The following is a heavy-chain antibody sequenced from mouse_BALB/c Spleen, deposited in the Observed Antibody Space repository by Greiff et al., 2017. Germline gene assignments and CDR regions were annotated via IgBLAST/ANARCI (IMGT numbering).Heavy chain of an antibody. V-gene: IGHV1-18*01. CDR2: INPNNGGT. J-gene: IGHJ3*01. D-gene: IGHD1-1*01. Sequence: EVQLQQSGPELVKPGASVKIPCKASGYTFTDYNMDWVKQSHGNSLEWIGDINPNNGGTIYNQKFKGKATLTVDKSSSTAYMELRSLTSEDTAVYYCATQQNFYYGSRGWFAYWGQGTLVTVSA. CDR1: GYTFTDYN. CDR3: ATQQNFYYGSRGWFAY.